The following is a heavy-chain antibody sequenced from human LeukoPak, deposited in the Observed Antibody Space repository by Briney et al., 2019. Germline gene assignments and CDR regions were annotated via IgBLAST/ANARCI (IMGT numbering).Heavy chain of an antibody. CDR3: ARSPSLNYDFWSGHNWFDP. CDR1: GFTFSSYS. CDR2: ISSSSSYI. D-gene: IGHD3-3*01. V-gene: IGHV3-21*01. J-gene: IGHJ5*02. Sequence: GGSLRLSCAASGFTFSSYSMNWVRQAPGKGLEWVSSISSSSSYIYYADSVKGRFTISRDNAKNSLYLQMNSLRAEDTAVYYCARSPSLNYDFWSGHNWFDPWGQGTLVTVSS.